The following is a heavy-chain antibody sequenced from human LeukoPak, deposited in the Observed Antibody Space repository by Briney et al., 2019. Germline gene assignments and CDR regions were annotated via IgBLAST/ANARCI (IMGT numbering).Heavy chain of an antibody. CDR2: ISSSSSYI. Sequence: PGGSLRLSCAASGFTFSSYSMNWVRQAPGKGLEWVSSISSSSSYIYYADSVKGRFTISRDNAKNSLYLQMNSLRAEDTAVYYCARDRGNYGSGSYSHWGQGTLVTVSS. V-gene: IGHV3-21*01. D-gene: IGHD3-10*01. CDR1: GFTFSSYS. J-gene: IGHJ4*02. CDR3: ARDRGNYGSGSYSH.